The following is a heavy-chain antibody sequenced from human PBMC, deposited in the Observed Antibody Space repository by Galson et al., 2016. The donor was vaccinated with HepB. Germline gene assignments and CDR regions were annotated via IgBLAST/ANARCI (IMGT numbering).Heavy chain of an antibody. CDR2: THYSGSS. CDR3: ATSDYYGSEYGY. Sequence: SETLSLTCTVSGGSISSTNYYWGWIRQPPGKGLEWIGNTHYSGSSYYTSSLKSRVTITVDTSKNQFFLKVKSVTAADTAVYYCATSDYYGSEYGYWGRGTLVTVSS. J-gene: IGHJ4*02. V-gene: IGHV4-39*01. D-gene: IGHD3-10*01. CDR1: GGSISSTNYY.